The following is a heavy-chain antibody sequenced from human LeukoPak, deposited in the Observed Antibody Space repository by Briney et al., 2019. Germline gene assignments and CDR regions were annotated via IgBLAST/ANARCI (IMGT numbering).Heavy chain of an antibody. CDR2: IYYSGST. D-gene: IGHD2-2*01. CDR3: ARLKCISTTCPSRYVMDV. V-gene: IGHV4-59*01. CDR1: SGSISSYY. Sequence: SETLSLTCSVSSGSISSYYWSWIRQPPGKGLEYSGYIYYSGSTNYNPSLKIRVTISVDTSKDQFPLNLTSVTAADTAVYYCARLKCISTTCPSRYVMDVWGQGTTVTVSS. J-gene: IGHJ6*02.